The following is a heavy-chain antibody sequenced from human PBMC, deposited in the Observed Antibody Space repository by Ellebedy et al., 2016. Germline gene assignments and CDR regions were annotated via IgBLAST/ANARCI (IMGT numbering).Heavy chain of an antibody. J-gene: IGHJ4*02. V-gene: IGHV4-34*01. CDR2: INHSGST. CDR3: ARQYSGSYSGGFDY. CDR1: GGSFSSYY. D-gene: IGHD1-26*01. Sequence: SETLSLXXAVYGGSFSSYYWSWIRQPPGKGLEWIGEINHSGSTNYNPSLKSRVTISVDTSKNQFSLKLSSVTAADTAVYYCARQYSGSYSGGFDYWGQGTLVTVSS.